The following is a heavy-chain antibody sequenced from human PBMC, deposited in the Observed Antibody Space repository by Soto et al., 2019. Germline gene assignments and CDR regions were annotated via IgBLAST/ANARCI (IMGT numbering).Heavy chain of an antibody. CDR3: ARDSPGWELRGADFDN. D-gene: IGHD1-26*01. V-gene: IGHV3-21*01. Sequence: EVQLVESGGGLVKPGGSLRLYCAASGFTFRLHAMNWVLQAPGKGLELGSYISSNSGYIYYADSVKGRFTITIDNAQKSLSLQMDSLRGEDTAVYYGARDSPGWELRGADFDNWGLGTKVTVSS. CDR2: ISSNSGYI. CDR1: GFTFRLHA. J-gene: IGHJ3*02.